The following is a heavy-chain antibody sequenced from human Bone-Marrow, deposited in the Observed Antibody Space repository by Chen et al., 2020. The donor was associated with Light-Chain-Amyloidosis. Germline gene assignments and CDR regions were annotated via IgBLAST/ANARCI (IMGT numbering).Heavy chain of an antibody. CDR3: AKDKGGSMGFGMDV. CDR2: ISWNSGVK. CDR1: GFTFDDYA. D-gene: IGHD3-10*01. V-gene: IGHV3-9*01. J-gene: IGHJ6*02. Sequence: EEHLVESGGGLVQPGRSLRLSCAASGFTFDDYAMHWVRQAPGKGLEWVSGISWNSGVKGYVDSVRGRFTISRDGVKNSLYLQMNSLRPEDTALYYCAKDKGGSMGFGMDVWGQGTTVIVSS.